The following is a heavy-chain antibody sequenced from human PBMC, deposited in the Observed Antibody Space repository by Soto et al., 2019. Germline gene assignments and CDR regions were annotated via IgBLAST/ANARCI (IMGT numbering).Heavy chain of an antibody. J-gene: IGHJ4*02. CDR3: AKRPRALLTFDY. D-gene: IGHD1-26*01. CDR2: ISDSGGTS. V-gene: IGHV3-23*01. CDR1: GFLCSNYF. Sequence: GGSLRLSCAASGFLCSNYFMSWVRQAPGKGLEWVSSISDSGGTSYYADSVKGRFTISRDNSKNTLYLQMNSLRAEDTAIYYCAKRPRALLTFDYWGQGTLVTVSS.